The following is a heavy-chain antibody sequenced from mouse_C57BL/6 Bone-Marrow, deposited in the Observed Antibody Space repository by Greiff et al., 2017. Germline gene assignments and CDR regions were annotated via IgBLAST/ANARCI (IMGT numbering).Heavy chain of an antibody. CDR3: ARDRGYYGSSLYYFDY. CDR1: GYSITSGYY. D-gene: IGHD1-1*01. Sequence: ESGPGLVKPSQSLSLTCSVTGYSITSGYYWNWIRQFPGNKLEWMGYISYDGSNNYNPSLKNRISITRDTSKNQFFLKLNSVTTEDTATYYCARDRGYYGSSLYYFDYWGQGTTLTVSS. J-gene: IGHJ2*01. CDR2: ISYDGSN. V-gene: IGHV3-6*01.